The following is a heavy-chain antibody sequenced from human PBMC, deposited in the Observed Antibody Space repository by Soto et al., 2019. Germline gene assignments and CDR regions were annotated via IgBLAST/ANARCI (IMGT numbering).Heavy chain of an antibody. Sequence: SGGSLKLSCTASGFTFSSYAMSWVRQAPGKGLEWVSAISGSGGSTYYADSVKGRFTISRDNSKNTLYLQMNSLRAEDTAVYYCAKGWFGEFPNNWFDPWGQGTLVTVSS. V-gene: IGHV3-23*01. CDR1: GFTFSSYA. J-gene: IGHJ5*02. CDR3: AKGWFGEFPNNWFDP. D-gene: IGHD3-10*01. CDR2: ISGSGGST.